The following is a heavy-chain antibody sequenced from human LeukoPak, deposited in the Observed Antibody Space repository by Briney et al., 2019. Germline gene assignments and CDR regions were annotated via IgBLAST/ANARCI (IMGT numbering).Heavy chain of an antibody. D-gene: IGHD2-2*01. CDR1: GYTFTSYY. CDR3: ARGIVVVPAAIDY. Sequence: ASVKVSCKASGYTFTSYYMHWVRQAPGQGLEWMGIINPSGGSTSYAQKFQGRVTMTRDTSISTAYMELSRLRSDDTAVYYCARGIVVVPAAIDYWGQGTLVTVSS. J-gene: IGHJ4*02. V-gene: IGHV1-46*01. CDR2: INPSGGST.